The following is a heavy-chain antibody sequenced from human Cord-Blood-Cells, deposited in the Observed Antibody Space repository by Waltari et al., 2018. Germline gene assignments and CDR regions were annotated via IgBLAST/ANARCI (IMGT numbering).Heavy chain of an antibody. D-gene: IGHD5-18*01. CDR3: ARAASIQLWSRDYFDY. Sequence: QVQLVQSGAEVKKPGSSVKVSCKASGGTFSSYAIRWVRQAPGQGLEWMGGIITIFGTANYAQKFQGRVTIAADESTSTAYMELSSLRSEDTAVYYCARAASIQLWSRDYFDYWGQGTLVTVSS. CDR1: GGTFSSYA. CDR2: IITIFGTA. J-gene: IGHJ4*02. V-gene: IGHV1-69*01.